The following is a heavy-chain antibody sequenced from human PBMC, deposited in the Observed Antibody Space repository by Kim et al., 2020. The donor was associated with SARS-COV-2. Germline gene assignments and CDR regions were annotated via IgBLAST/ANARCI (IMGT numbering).Heavy chain of an antibody. Sequence: ASVKVSCKASGYTFTGYYMHWVRQAPGQGLEWMGRINPNSGGTNYAQKFQGRVTMTRDTSISTAYMELSRLRSDDTAVYYCARGKLSRYSSSWLDYWGQGTLVTVSS. D-gene: IGHD6-13*01. V-gene: IGHV1-2*06. J-gene: IGHJ4*02. CDR3: ARGKLSRYSSSWLDY. CDR2: INPNSGGT. CDR1: GYTFTGYY.